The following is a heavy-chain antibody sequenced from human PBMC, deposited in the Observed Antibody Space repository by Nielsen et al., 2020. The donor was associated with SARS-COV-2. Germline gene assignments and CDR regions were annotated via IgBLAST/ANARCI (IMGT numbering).Heavy chain of an antibody. V-gene: IGHV2-70*01. CDR2: IDWDDDK. CDR3: ARSSSDLGYYGMDV. J-gene: IGHJ6*02. D-gene: IGHD3-10*01. Sequence: TLSLTCTVSGGSISSGGYYWSWIRQPPGKALEWLALIDWDDDKYYSTSLKTRLTISKDTSKNQVVLTMTNMDPVDTATYYCARSSSDLGYYGMDVWGQGTTVTVSS. CDR1: GGSISSGGYY.